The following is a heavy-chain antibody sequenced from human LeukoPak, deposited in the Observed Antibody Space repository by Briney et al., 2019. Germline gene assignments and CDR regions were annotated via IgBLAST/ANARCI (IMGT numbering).Heavy chain of an antibody. CDR1: GFTFSSYG. CDR3: AVNWNNDY. D-gene: IGHD1/OR15-1a*01. V-gene: IGHV3-30*02. Sequence: GGSLRLSCAASGFTFSSYGMHWVRQAPGKGLEWVAFIRYDGSEKYNADSVKGRFTISRDNSKNTLYLQMSSLRAEDTAVYYCAVNWNNDYWGQGTLVTVSS. CDR2: IRYDGSEK. J-gene: IGHJ4*02.